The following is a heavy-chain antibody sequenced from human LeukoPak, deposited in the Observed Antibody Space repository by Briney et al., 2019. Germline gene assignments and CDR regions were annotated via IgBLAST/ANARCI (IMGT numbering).Heavy chain of an antibody. CDR3: TKSGTAIVGTTAAYYFDY. Sequence: GGSLRLSCAASGFTFSSYGMHWVRQAPGKGLEWVGFIRSKAYGGTAEYAASVKGRFTISRDDSKSIAYLQMNSLKTEDTAVYYCTKSGTAIVGTTAAYYFDYWGQGTLVTVSS. CDR2: IRSKAYGGTA. CDR1: GFTFSSYG. V-gene: IGHV3-49*04. D-gene: IGHD1-26*01. J-gene: IGHJ4*02.